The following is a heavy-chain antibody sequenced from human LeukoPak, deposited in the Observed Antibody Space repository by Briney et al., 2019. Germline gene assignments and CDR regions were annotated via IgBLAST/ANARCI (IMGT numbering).Heavy chain of an antibody. CDR1: GFTFSSYG. Sequence: GGSLRLSCAASGFTFSSYGMHWVRQAPGKGLEWVAVISCDGGNKYYADSVKGRFTISRDNSKNTLYLQMNSLRAEDTAVYYCAKDVAQLWFRGVNYFDYWGQGTLVTVSS. J-gene: IGHJ4*02. V-gene: IGHV3-30*18. CDR3: AKDVAQLWFRGVNYFDY. D-gene: IGHD5-18*01. CDR2: ISCDGGNK.